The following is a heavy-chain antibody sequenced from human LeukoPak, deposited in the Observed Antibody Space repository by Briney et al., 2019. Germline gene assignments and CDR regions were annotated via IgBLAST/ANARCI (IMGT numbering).Heavy chain of an antibody. J-gene: IGHJ4*02. D-gene: IGHD3-10*01. CDR2: IEPDGSGK. Sequence: GGSLRLSCAASGFSFRDYWMSWVRQAPGKGLEWVADIEPDGSGKTYVDSVKGRFTISRDNAQQTLYLQMDTLTAEDTAVYYCVASWVRQQRDFWGQGTLVTVSS. CDR3: VASWVRQQRDF. CDR1: GFSFRDYW. V-gene: IGHV3-7*01.